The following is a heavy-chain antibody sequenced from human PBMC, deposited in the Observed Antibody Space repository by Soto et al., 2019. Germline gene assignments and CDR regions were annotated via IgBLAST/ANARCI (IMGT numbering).Heavy chain of an antibody. V-gene: IGHV1-18*01. Sequence: QVQLVQSGAEVKKPGASVKVSCKASGYTFTSYGISWVRQAPGQGREWMGWISAYNGNTNYAQKLQGRVTMNTDTSTSTAYMELRSLRSDDTAVYYCARESEQLDRSVLSYGMDVWGQGTTVTVSS. J-gene: IGHJ6*02. D-gene: IGHD1-1*01. CDR1: GYTFTSYG. CDR3: ARESEQLDRSVLSYGMDV. CDR2: ISAYNGNT.